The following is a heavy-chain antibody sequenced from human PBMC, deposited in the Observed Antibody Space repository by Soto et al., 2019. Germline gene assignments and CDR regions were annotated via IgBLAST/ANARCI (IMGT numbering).Heavy chain of an antibody. CDR2: IGVAGDT. D-gene: IGHD2-2*01. J-gene: IGHJ4*02. CDR1: GFVFSDHD. V-gene: IGHV3-13*01. Sequence: GGSLRLSCVASGFVFSDHDMHWVRLVSGKGLEWISEIGVAGDTYYPDSVKGRFTISRENPRNSLFLEMTGLRAGDTAVYYCVTRAIPSPMLYFDYWGQGTLVSVSS. CDR3: VTRAIPSPMLYFDY.